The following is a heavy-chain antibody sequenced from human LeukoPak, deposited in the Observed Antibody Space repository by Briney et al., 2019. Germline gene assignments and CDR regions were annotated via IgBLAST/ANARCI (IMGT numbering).Heavy chain of an antibody. V-gene: IGHV3-30*02. CDR1: GFTFSNYG. CDR3: AKSHYYDSSGYYSRVDAFDI. CDR2: IGYDGSNK. J-gene: IGHJ3*02. Sequence: GGSLRLSCAASGFTFSNYGMHWVRQAPGKGLEWVAFIGYDGSNKYYADSVKGRFTISRDNSKNTLYLQMNSLRAEDTAVYYCAKSHYYDSSGYYSRVDAFDIWGQGTMVTVSS. D-gene: IGHD3-22*01.